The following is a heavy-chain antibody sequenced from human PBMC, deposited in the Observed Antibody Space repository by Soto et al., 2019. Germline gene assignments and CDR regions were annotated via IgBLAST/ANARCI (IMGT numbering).Heavy chain of an antibody. CDR3: AKEGKVYGGNSYYYYGMDV. V-gene: IGHV3-23*01. D-gene: IGHD4-17*01. J-gene: IGHJ6*02. Sequence: GGSLRLSCAASGFPFSSYALSWVRQAPGKGLEWVSTILGGGDFTYYADSVKGRFTISRANSRDTLYLQMGSLRAEDTAIYYCAKEGKVYGGNSYYYYGMDVWGQGTTVTVSS. CDR1: GFPFSSYA. CDR2: ILGGGDFT.